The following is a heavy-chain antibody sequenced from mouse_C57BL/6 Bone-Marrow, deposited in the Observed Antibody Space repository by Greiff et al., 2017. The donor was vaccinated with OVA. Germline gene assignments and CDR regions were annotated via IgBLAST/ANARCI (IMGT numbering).Heavy chain of an antibody. Sequence: QVQLQQPGAELARPGASVKLSCKASGYTFTSYGISWVKQRTGQGLEWIGEIYPRSGNTYYNEKFKGKATLTADKSSSTAYMELRSLTSEDSAVYFCARKSLYYLYAMDYWGQGTSVTVSS. CDR2: IYPRSGNT. CDR3: ARKSLYYLYAMDY. CDR1: GYTFTSYG. J-gene: IGHJ4*01. V-gene: IGHV1-81*01. D-gene: IGHD2-1*01.